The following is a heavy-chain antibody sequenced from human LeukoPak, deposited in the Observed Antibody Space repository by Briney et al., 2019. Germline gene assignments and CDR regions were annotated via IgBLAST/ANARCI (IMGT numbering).Heavy chain of an antibody. J-gene: IGHJ4*02. V-gene: IGHV3-48*04. D-gene: IGHD5-12*01. CDR1: GFTFSSYS. Sequence: GGSLRLSCAASGFTFSSYSMNWVRQAPGKGLEWVSYISSSSSTIYYADSVKGRFTISRDNAKNSLYLQMNSLRAEDTAVYYCARDVRYSGYDYAFDYWGQGTQVTVSS. CDR3: ARDVRYSGYDYAFDY. CDR2: ISSSSSTI.